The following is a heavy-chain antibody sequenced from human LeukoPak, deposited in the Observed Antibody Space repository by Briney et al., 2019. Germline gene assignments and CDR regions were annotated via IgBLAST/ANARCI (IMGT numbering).Heavy chain of an antibody. D-gene: IGHD3-10*01. CDR2: ISSSGSTI. CDR3: ARTPKYYGSGSYYNSLSRNHPSFDP. Sequence: PGGSLRLSCAASGFTFSSYEMNWVRQAPGEGLEWVSYISSSGSTIYYADSVKGRFTISRDNAKNSLYLQMNSLRAEDTAVYYCARTPKYYGSGSYYNSLSRNHPSFDPWGQGTLVTVSS. J-gene: IGHJ5*02. CDR1: GFTFSSYE. V-gene: IGHV3-48*03.